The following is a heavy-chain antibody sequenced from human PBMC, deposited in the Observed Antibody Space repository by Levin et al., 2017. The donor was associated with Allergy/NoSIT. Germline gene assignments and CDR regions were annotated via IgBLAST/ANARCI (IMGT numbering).Heavy chain of an antibody. CDR1: GFTFSSYW. Sequence: GESLKISCAASGFTFSSYWMSWVRQAPGKGLEWVASIKQDGSEKYYVDSVKGRFTISRDNAKNSLYLQMNTLRVEDTAVYYCARAARYCSSTSCYGHYCDYWGQGALVTVSS. CDR2: IKQDGSEK. D-gene: IGHD2-2*01. J-gene: IGHJ4*02. V-gene: IGHV3-7*04. CDR3: ARAARYCSSTSCYGHYCDY.